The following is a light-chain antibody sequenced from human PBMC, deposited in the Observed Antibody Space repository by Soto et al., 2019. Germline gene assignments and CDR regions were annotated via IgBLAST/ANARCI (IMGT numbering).Light chain of an antibody. CDR2: GAS. Sequence: DIPMTQSPSSLSASVGDRVTITCRASQSISTYLNWYQQKPGKAPKLLIYGASSLQSGVPSRFSGTGSGTDFTLIISSLQPEDFATYYCQQSYSSPIFNFGPGTKVDI. J-gene: IGKJ3*01. CDR3: QQSYSSPIFN. CDR1: QSISTY. V-gene: IGKV1-39*01.